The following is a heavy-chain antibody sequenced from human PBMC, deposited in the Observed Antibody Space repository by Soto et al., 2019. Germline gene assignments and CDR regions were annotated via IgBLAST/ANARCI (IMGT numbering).Heavy chain of an antibody. CDR3: AMVDSSGYSPDYYYYGMDV. V-gene: IGHV5-51*01. CDR1: GYSLTSYW. CDR2: IYPGDSDT. Sequence: GESLKISCKGSGYSLTSYWIGWVRQMPGKGLEWMGIIYPGDSDTRYSPSFQGQVTISADKSISTAYLQWSSLKASDTAMYYCAMVDSSGYSPDYYYYGMDVWGQGTTVTVSS. D-gene: IGHD3-22*01. J-gene: IGHJ6*02.